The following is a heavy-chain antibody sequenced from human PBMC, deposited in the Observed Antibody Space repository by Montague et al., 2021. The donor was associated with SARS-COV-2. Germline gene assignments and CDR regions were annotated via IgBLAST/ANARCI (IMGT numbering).Heavy chain of an antibody. D-gene: IGHD5-12*01. Sequence: TLSLTCTVSGGSISSGGYYWSWIRPHPGKGLEWIVYIYYSGSTYYTPSLKSRVTISVDTSKNQLSLKLSSVTAADTGVYYCARVLGWLRGCFDYWGKGTLVTVSS. CDR3: ARVLGWLRGCFDY. J-gene: IGHJ4*02. CDR2: IYYSGST. CDR1: GGSISSGGYY. V-gene: IGHV4-31*03.